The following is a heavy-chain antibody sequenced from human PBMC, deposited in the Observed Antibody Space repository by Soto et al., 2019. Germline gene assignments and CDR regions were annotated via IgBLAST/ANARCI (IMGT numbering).Heavy chain of an antibody. J-gene: IGHJ3*01. CDR2: IIVAGET. CDR1: GFTFSTYD. V-gene: IGHV3-13*01. D-gene: IGHD6-25*01. Sequence: EVLLVESGGGLVQPGGSLRLSCTTSGFTFSTYDMHWVRQGAGKGLEWVSGIIVAGETFYPDSGKGRIIISRENVKNSMYLQMDSLRVEDTAVYYCARSGTDTMSGFDVLDVWGQGTKVTVSS. CDR3: ARSGTDTMSGFDVLDV.